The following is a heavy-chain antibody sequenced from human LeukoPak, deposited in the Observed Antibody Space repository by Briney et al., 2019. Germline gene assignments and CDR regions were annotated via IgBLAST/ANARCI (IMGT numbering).Heavy chain of an antibody. Sequence: ASVKVSCKASGDTFTSYGISWGREAPGQGGECRGWISAYMGNTNYAQKLRGRVPMTTDTSTSTAYMALSSLRYDATAVYYCAKAGGSGYYDSSGYYPHAFDIWGQGTMVTVSS. D-gene: IGHD3-22*01. CDR1: GDTFTSYG. CDR3: AKAGGSGYYDSSGYYPHAFDI. V-gene: IGHV1-18*01. CDR2: ISAYMGNT. J-gene: IGHJ3*02.